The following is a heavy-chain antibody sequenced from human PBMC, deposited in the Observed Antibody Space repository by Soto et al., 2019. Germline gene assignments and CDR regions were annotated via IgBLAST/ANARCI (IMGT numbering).Heavy chain of an antibody. J-gene: IGHJ4*02. CDR2: ISAHSGNT. D-gene: IGHD1-1*01. Sequence: QVHLVQSGAEVKKPGASVKVSCKGSGYGFTTYGITWVRQAPGQGLEWMAWISAHSGNTNYAQHLQGRVTVTRDTSPGTAYMELRSLSSDDTAVYYCAGGRYGDYWGQGALVTVSS. V-gene: IGHV1-18*01. CDR1: GYGFTTYG. CDR3: AGGRYGDY.